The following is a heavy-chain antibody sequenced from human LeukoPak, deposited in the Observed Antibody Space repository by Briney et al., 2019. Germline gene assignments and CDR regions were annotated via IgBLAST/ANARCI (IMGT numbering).Heavy chain of an antibody. D-gene: IGHD5-24*01. Sequence: SETLSLTCTVSGGSISSYYWSWIRQPPGKGLEWIGYIYYSGSTNYNPSLKSRVTISVDTSKNQFSLKLSSVTAADTAVYYCARGLEMATTDFDYWGQGTLVTGSS. V-gene: IGHV4-59*01. CDR1: GGSISSYY. CDR2: IYYSGST. CDR3: ARGLEMATTDFDY. J-gene: IGHJ4*02.